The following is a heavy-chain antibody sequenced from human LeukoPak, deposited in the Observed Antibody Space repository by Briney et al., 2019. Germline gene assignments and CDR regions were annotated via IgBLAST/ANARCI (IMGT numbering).Heavy chain of an antibody. J-gene: IGHJ5*02. CDR2: INHSGST. Sequence: SETLSLTCAVYGGSFSGYYWSWIRQPPGKGLEWIGGINHSGSTNYNPSLKSRVTISVDTSKNQFSLKLSSVTAADTAVYYCAVVGATDNWFDPWGQGTLVTVSS. CDR1: GGSFSGYY. D-gene: IGHD1-26*01. V-gene: IGHV4-34*01. CDR3: AVVGATDNWFDP.